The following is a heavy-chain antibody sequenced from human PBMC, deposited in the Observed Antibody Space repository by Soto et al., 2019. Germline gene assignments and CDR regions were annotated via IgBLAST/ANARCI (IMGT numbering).Heavy chain of an antibody. Sequence: SVKVSCKASGGTFSSYAISWVRQAPGQGLEWMGGIIPIFGTANYAQKFQGRVTITADESTSTAYMELSSLRSEDTAVYYCASIPSSIVGELSWGQGTLVTVSS. CDR1: GGTFSSYA. D-gene: IGHD3-16*01. V-gene: IGHV1-69*13. J-gene: IGHJ4*02. CDR3: ASIPSSIVGELS. CDR2: IIPIFGTA.